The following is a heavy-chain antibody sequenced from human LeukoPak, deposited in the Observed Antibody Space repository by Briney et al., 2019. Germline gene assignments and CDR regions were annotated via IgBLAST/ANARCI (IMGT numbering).Heavy chain of an antibody. CDR3: ARAWGGATTFVAAYYFDY. V-gene: IGHV3-48*03. D-gene: IGHD1-26*01. CDR1: GFTFSSYE. J-gene: IGHJ4*02. CDR2: ISSSGSTI. Sequence: PGGSLRLSCAASGFTFSSYEMNWVRQAPGKGLEWVSYISSSGSTIYYADSVKGRFTISRDNAKNSLYLQMNSLRAEDTAVYYCARAWGGATTFVAAYYFDYWGQGTLVTVSS.